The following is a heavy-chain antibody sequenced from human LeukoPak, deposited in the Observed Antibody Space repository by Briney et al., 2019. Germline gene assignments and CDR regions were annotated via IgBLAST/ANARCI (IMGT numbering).Heavy chain of an antibody. J-gene: IGHJ4*02. D-gene: IGHD3-22*01. V-gene: IGHV3-48*01. Sequence: PGGSLRLSCAASGFTFSSYSMNWVRQAPGKGLEWVSYISSSSSTIYYADSVKGRFTISRDNAKNSLYLQMNSLRAEDTAVYYSAKPLPYYYGSSGYAFDYWGQGTLVTVSS. CDR1: GFTFSSYS. CDR3: AKPLPYYYGSSGYAFDY. CDR2: ISSSSSTI.